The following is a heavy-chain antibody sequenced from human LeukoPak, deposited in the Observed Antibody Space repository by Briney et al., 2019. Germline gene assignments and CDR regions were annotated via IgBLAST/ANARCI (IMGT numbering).Heavy chain of an antibody. CDR1: GFTFGDYA. D-gene: IGHD3-22*01. V-gene: IGHV3-49*03. Sequence: GGSLRLSCTASGFTFGDYAMSWFRQAPGKGLEWVGFIRSKAYGGTTEYAASVKGRFTISRDDSKSIAYLQMNSLRAEDTAVYYCATQFNYYDSSGLFDIWGQGTMVTVSS. J-gene: IGHJ3*02. CDR3: ATQFNYYDSSGLFDI. CDR2: IRSKAYGGTT.